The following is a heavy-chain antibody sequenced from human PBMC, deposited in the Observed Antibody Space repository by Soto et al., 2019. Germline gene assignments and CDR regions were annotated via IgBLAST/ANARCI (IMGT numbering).Heavy chain of an antibody. CDR1: GLIFGDYH. D-gene: IGHD6-19*01. CDR2: IRRKANSYTT. J-gene: IGHJ6*02. CDR3: AMLGGWSGGSSGMDV. Sequence: EVQLVESGGGLVQPGGSLRLSWAASGLIFGDYHMDWVRQAPGKGLEWVGRIRRKANSYTTEYAASVKGRFTISRDDSKNSLYLQMNSLKSEDTAVYYCAMLGGWSGGSSGMDVWGQGTTVTVSS. V-gene: IGHV3-72*01.